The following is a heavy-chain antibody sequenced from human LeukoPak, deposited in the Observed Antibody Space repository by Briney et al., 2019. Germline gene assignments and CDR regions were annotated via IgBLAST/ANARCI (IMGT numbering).Heavy chain of an antibody. CDR2: IRGDGVTT. CDR3: AKGSGSYLSPLYYFDY. V-gene: IGHV3-23*01. D-gene: IGHD1-26*01. J-gene: IGHJ4*02. Sequence: GGSLRLSCAASGFAFRSHGMNWVRQAPGKGLEWVSGIRGDGVTTYYADSVKGRFTISRDNAKNSLYLQMNSLRAEDTAVYYCAKGSGSYLSPLYYFDYWGQGTLVTVSS. CDR1: GFAFRSHG.